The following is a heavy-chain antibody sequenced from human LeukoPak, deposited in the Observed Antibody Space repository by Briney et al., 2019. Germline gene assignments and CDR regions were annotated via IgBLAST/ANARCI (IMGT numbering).Heavy chain of an antibody. CDR1: GYSINSGYY. CDR2: IYRTGST. V-gene: IGHV4-38-2*02. Sequence: PSETLSLTCTVSGYSINSGYYWVWIRQPPGKGLEWIGSIYRTGSTNYNPPLKSRVTISVDTSKNQFSLKVRSVTAADTAVYYCARGDCSSTICYSPMDVWGKGTTVTVSS. D-gene: IGHD2-2*01. CDR3: ARGDCSSTICYSPMDV. J-gene: IGHJ6*03.